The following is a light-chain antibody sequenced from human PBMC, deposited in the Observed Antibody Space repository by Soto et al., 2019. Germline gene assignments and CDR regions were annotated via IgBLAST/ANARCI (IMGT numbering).Light chain of an antibody. V-gene: IGKV4-1*01. CDR2: WAS. CDR3: QQYYSTSSIT. Sequence: DIVMTQSPDSLAVSLGYRSTVNCSSSQSVLYSSNNKNYLAWYQQKPGQPPKLLIYWASTRESGVPDRFSGSGSGTDFTLTISSLQAEDVAVYYCQQYYSTSSITFGQGTRLEIK. J-gene: IGKJ5*01. CDR1: QSVLYSSNNKNY.